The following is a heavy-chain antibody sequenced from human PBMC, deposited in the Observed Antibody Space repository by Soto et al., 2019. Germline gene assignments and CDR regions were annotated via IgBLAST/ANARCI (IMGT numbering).Heavy chain of an antibody. V-gene: IGHV3-7*01. CDR3: ARLSTSAGRRDLAC. J-gene: IGHJ4*02. Sequence: GGSLRLSCGASGFSLSSYWMSWVRQAPGKGLEWVANMNQDGSESDYVGSVKGRFTFTRDNAKNSLYLQMNSLRAEDTAVYYCARLSTSAGRRDLACWGQGTLVTVSS. CDR2: MNQDGSES. CDR1: GFSLSSYW.